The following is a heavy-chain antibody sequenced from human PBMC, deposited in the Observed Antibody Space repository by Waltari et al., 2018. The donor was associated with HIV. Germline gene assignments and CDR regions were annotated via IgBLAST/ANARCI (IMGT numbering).Heavy chain of an antibody. V-gene: IGHV3-7*04. Sequence: ELQLLESGRVLVQPVGSLRISWADCGFTFSRDGMSWVRKAAGKGLEWVANIKQDGSEKYYVDSVNGRFTISRDNAENSLYLQMNSLRAEDTAVYYCARGGFYGSGSKVNWGQGTLVTVSS. D-gene: IGHD3-10*01. CDR1: GFTFSRDG. CDR3: ARGGFYGSGSKVN. J-gene: IGHJ4*02. CDR2: IKQDGSEK.